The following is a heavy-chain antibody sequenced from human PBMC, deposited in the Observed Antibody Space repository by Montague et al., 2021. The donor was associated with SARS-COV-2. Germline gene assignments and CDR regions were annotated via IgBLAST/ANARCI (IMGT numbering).Heavy chain of an antibody. Sequence: NNKYYSDSVKGLFTISRDNSKNTLYLQMNSLRAEDTAGYYCARSGCSYGIRNAYFDYWGKGTRVTVSS. CDR3: ARSGCSYGIRNAYFDY. CDR2: NNK. J-gene: IGHJ4*02. V-gene: IGHV3-30*03. D-gene: IGHD5-18*01.